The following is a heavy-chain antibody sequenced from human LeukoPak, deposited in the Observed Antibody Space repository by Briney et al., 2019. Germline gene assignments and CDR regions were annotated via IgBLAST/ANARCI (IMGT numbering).Heavy chain of an antibody. Sequence: SETLSLTCTVSGGSISSYYWSWIRQPPGKGLEWIGYIYYSGSTNCNPSLKSRVTISVDTSKNQFSLKLSSVTAADTAVYYCATTRIDNYMDVWGKGTTVTVSS. CDR2: IYYSGST. J-gene: IGHJ6*03. CDR3: ATTRIDNYMDV. D-gene: IGHD3-22*01. V-gene: IGHV4-59*01. CDR1: GGSISSYY.